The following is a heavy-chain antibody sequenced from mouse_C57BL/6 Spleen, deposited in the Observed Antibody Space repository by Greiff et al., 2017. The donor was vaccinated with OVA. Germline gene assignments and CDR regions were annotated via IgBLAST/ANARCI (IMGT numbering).Heavy chain of an antibody. CDR1: GYTFTSYW. Sequence: QVHVKQPGAELVMPGASVKLSCKASGYTFTSYWMHWVKQRPGQGLEWIGEIDPSDSYTNYNQKFKGKSTLTVDKSSSTAYMQLSSLTSEDSAVYYCARRNYGSSLYWYFDVWGTGTTVTVSS. CDR2: IDPSDSYT. J-gene: IGHJ1*03. V-gene: IGHV1-69*01. D-gene: IGHD1-1*01. CDR3: ARRNYGSSLYWYFDV.